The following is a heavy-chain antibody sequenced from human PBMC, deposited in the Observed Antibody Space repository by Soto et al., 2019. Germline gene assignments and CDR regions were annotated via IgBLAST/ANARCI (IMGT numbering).Heavy chain of an antibody. V-gene: IGHV1-69*02. CDR2: IIPILGIA. D-gene: IGHD2-8*01. Sequence: ASVKVSCKASGGTFSSYTISWVRQAPGQGLEWMGRIIPILGIANYAQKFQGRVTITADKSTSTAYMELNSLRAEDTGVYYCARGRWSPLPDCWGQGTLVTVSS. CDR1: GGTFSSYT. J-gene: IGHJ4*02. CDR3: ARGRWSPLPDC.